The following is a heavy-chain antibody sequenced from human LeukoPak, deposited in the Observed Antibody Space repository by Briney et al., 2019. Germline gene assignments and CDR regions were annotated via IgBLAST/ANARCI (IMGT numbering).Heavy chain of an antibody. V-gene: IGHV5-10-1*01. CDR2: IDPGDSYT. D-gene: IGHD2-21*02. CDR1: GYRFTSYW. CDR3: ARRALPPAYCGGDCFDAFDI. J-gene: IGHJ3*02. Sequence: GESLKISCKGSGYRFTSYWISWVRQMPGKGLEWMGRIDPGDSYTNYSPSFQGHVTISADKSISTAYLQWSSLKASDTAMYYCARRALPPAYCGGDCFDAFDIWGQRTIHTVSS.